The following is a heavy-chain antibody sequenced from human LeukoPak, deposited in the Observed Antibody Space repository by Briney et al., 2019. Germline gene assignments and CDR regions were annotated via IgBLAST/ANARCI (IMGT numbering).Heavy chain of an antibody. J-gene: IGHJ4*02. D-gene: IGHD3/OR15-3a*01. CDR3: AREDSEGSQFDY. Sequence: GASVKVSCKASRYTFTGYYMHWVRQAPGQGLEWMGWINPNSGVTNYAQEFQGRVTLTRETSISTAYMELSRLRSDDTAVYYCAREDSEGSQFDYWGQGTLVTVSS. CDR2: INPNSGVT. V-gene: IGHV1-2*02. CDR1: RYTFTGYY.